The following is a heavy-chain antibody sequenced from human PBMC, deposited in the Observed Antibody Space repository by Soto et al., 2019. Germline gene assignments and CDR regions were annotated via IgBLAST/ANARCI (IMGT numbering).Heavy chain of an antibody. CDR1: GYTFTSYG. Sequence: ASVKVSCKASGYTFTSYGISWVRQAPGRGLEWMGWISAYNGNTNYAQKLQGRVTMTTDTSTSTAYMELRSLRSDDTAVYYCTRVGEQWLDPYYYYGMDVWGQGTTVTVSS. V-gene: IGHV1-18*04. CDR2: ISAYNGNT. J-gene: IGHJ6*02. D-gene: IGHD6-19*01. CDR3: TRVGEQWLDPYYYYGMDV.